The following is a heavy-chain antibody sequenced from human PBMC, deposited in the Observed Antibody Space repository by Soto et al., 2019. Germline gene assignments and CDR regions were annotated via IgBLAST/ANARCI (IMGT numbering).Heavy chain of an antibody. CDR1: GFTFSSFD. V-gene: IGHV3-21*06. Sequence: EVQLVESGGGLVKPGGSLRLSCATSGFTFSSFDMDWVRQAPGKGLEWVSSIHRASTYIYYADSVRGRFTTSRDNAKSSLYLQMNSLTVEDTAVYYCARRAVTTYHFFDYWGQGALVTVSS. J-gene: IGHJ4*02. CDR2: IHRASTYI. CDR3: ARRAVTTYHFFDY. D-gene: IGHD4-17*01.